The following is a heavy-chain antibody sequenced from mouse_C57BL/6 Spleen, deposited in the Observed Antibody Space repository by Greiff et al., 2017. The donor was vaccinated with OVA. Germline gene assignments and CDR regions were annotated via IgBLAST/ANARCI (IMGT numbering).Heavy chain of an antibody. V-gene: IGHV1-54*01. D-gene: IGHD6-2*01. Sequence: VQLVESGAELVRPGTSVKVSCKASGYAFTNYLIEWVKQRPGQGLEWIGVINPGSGGTNYNEKFKGKATLTADKSSSTAYMQLSSLTSEDSAVYFCAREGSSLYAMDYWGQGTSVTVSS. CDR3: AREGSSLYAMDY. CDR1: GYAFTNYL. CDR2: INPGSGGT. J-gene: IGHJ4*01.